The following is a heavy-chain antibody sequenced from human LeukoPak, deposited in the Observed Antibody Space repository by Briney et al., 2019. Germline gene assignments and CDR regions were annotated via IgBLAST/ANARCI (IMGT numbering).Heavy chain of an antibody. Sequence: PGGSLRLSCAASGFTFSSYGMHWVRQAPGKGLEWVSSITGRGGNTFYADSVKGRFSMSRDNSKNTLYLQLNSLRAEDTAVYYCGRDPNGDYIGAFDMWGHGTMVTVSS. J-gene: IGHJ3*02. D-gene: IGHD4-17*01. CDR3: GRDPNGDYIGAFDM. V-gene: IGHV3-23*01. CDR1: GFTFSSYG. CDR2: ITGRGGNT.